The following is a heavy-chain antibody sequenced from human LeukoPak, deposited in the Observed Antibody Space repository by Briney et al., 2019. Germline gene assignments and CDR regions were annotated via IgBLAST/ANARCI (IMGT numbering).Heavy chain of an antibody. CDR1: GFPFGDYT. CDR2: IRGKTYGGTT. J-gene: IGHJ4*02. V-gene: IGHV3-49*03. CDR3: TREKSYYYDTSGSDY. Sequence: GGSLRLSCTASGFPFGDYTMSWFRQAPGKGLEWVGFIRGKTYGGTTEYAASVKGRFTMSRDDSKSIAYLQLNSLKTEDTAVYYCTREKSYYYDTSGSDYWGQGTLVTVSS. D-gene: IGHD3-22*01.